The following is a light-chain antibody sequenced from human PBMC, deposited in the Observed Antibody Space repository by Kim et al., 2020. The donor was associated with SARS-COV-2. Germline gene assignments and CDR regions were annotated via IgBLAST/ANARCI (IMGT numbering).Light chain of an antibody. J-gene: IGLJ3*02. Sequence: GKTSRITCGGNNIGSKSVPWYQQKPGQAPVLVIYYDSDRPSGIPERFSGSNSGNTATLTISRVEAGDEADYYCQVWDSSSDHPYWVFGGGTQLTVL. CDR1: NIGSKS. CDR2: YDS. CDR3: QVWDSSSDHPYWV. V-gene: IGLV3-21*04.